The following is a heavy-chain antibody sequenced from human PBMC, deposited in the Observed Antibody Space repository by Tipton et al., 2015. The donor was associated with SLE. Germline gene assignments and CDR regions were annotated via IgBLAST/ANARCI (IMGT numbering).Heavy chain of an antibody. CDR2: LHSDGTFT. CDR1: GFNLSEHW. CDR3: TKDPRAYSIPDY. Sequence: SLRLSCAASGFNLSEHWMYWVRHAPGKGPVWVSRLHSDGTFTNHADSVKGRFTISRDNSKNTLYLQMNSLRAEDTAVYYCTKDPRAYSIPDYWGQGTLVTVSS. J-gene: IGHJ4*02. V-gene: IGHV3-74*01. D-gene: IGHD6-13*01.